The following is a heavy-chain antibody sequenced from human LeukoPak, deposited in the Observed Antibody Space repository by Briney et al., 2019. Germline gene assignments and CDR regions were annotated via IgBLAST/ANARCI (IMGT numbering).Heavy chain of an antibody. D-gene: IGHD3-22*01. CDR3: ARHPSYYYDSSGLDY. Sequence: ASETLSLTCTVCGDSISSSSYYWGWIRQPPGKGLEWLGSIYYSGITCYNPSLKSRLTISVDTSKNQFSLKLSSVTAADTAVYYCARHPSYYYDSSGLDYWGQGTLVTVSS. V-gene: IGHV4-39*01. CDR1: GDSISSSSYY. CDR2: IYYSGIT. J-gene: IGHJ4*02.